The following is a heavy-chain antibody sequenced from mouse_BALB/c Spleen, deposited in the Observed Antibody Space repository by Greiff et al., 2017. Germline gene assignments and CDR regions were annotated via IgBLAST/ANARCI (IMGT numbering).Heavy chain of an antibody. J-gene: IGHJ2*01. V-gene: IGHV3-2*02. CDR3: AREGNYYYFDY. Sequence: EVQLQQSGPGLVKPSQSLSLTCTVTGYSITSDYAWNWIRQFPGNKLEWMGYISYSGSTSYNPSLKSRISITRDTSKNQFFLQLNSVTTEDTATYYCAREGNYYYFDYWGQGTTLTVSS. CDR2: ISYSGST. D-gene: IGHD2-1*01. CDR1: GYSITSDYA.